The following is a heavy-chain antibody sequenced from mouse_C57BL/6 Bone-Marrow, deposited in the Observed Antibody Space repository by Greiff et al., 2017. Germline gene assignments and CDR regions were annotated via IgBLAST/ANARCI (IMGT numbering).Heavy chain of an antibody. D-gene: IGHD2-4*01. J-gene: IGHJ3*01. CDR3: ASGDYPAWFAY. V-gene: IGHV1-63*01. CDR2: IYPGGGYT. Sequence: SGAELVRPGTSVKMSCKASGYTFTNYWIGWAKQRPGHGLEWIGDIYPGGGYTNYNEKFKGKATLTADKSSSTAYMQFSSLTSEDSAIYYCASGDYPAWFAYWGQGTLVTVSA. CDR1: GYTFTNYW.